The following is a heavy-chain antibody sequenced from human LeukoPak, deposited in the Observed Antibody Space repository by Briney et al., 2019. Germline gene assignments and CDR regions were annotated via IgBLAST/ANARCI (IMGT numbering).Heavy chain of an antibody. CDR1: GGSFSGYY. V-gene: IGHV4-34*01. CDR3: ARDVDYYGSGSYYKDYYYYYMDV. CDR2: INHSGST. J-gene: IGHJ6*03. D-gene: IGHD3-10*01. Sequence: SETLSLTCAVFGGSFSGYYWSWIRQPPGKGLEWIGEINHSGSTNYNPSLKSRVTISVDTSKNQFSLKLSSVTAADTAVYYCARDVDYYGSGSYYKDYYYYYMDVWGKGTTVTISS.